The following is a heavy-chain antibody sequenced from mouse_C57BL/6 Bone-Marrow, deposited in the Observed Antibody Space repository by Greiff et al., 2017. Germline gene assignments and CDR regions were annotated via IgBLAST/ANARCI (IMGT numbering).Heavy chain of an antibody. Sequence: EVQLQQSGAELVRPGASVKLSCTASGFNIKDDYMHWVKQRPEQGLEWIGWIDPENGDTEYASKFQGKATITADTSSNTAYLQLSSLTSEDTAVYYCTTWPPLPYYFDYWGQGTTLTVSS. CDR2: IDPENGDT. J-gene: IGHJ2*01. CDR1: GFNIKDDY. V-gene: IGHV14-4*01. D-gene: IGHD5-1*01. CDR3: TTWPPLPYYFDY.